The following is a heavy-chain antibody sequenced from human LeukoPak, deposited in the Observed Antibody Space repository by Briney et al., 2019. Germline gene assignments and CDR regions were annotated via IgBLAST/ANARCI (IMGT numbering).Heavy chain of an antibody. CDR3: ARGGWQQLSDY. J-gene: IGHJ4*02. CDR1: GFTLNSYS. CDR2: ISSSSSYI. D-gene: IGHD6-13*01. V-gene: IGHV3-21*01. Sequence: GGSLRLSCAASGFTLNSYSMNWVRQAPGKGLEWVSSISSSSSYIYYADSVKGRFTISRDNAKNSLYLQMNSLRAEDTAVYYCARGGWQQLSDYWGQGTLVTVSS.